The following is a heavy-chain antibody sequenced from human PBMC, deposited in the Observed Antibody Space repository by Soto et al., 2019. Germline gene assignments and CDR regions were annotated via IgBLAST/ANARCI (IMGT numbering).Heavy chain of an antibody. CDR3: TIFYYYDPPPLYYYGMDV. CDR1: GFTFGDYA. J-gene: IGHJ6*02. V-gene: IGHV3-49*04. CDR2: IRSKAYGGTT. Sequence: PGGSLRLSCTASGFTFGDYAMSWVRQAPGKGLEWVGFIRSKAYGGTTEYAASVKGRFTISRDDSKSIAYLQMNSLKTEDTAVYYCTIFYYYDPPPLYYYGMDVWGQGTTVTVAS. D-gene: IGHD3-22*01.